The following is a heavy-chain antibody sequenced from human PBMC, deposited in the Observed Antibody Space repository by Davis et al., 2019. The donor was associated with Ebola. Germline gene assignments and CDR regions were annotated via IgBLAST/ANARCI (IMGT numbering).Heavy chain of an antibody. CDR3: ARRGDFWSGYSFDY. CDR1: GFTFSSYW. J-gene: IGHJ4*02. Sequence: PGGSLRLSCVVSGFTFSSYWMSWVRQAPGKGLEWVATIKQDGSEKYYVDSVKGRFTISRDNANKSLYLQMKSLRAEDTAVYYCARRGDFWSGYSFDYWGQGTLVSVSS. V-gene: IGHV3-7*01. CDR2: IKQDGSEK. D-gene: IGHD3-3*01.